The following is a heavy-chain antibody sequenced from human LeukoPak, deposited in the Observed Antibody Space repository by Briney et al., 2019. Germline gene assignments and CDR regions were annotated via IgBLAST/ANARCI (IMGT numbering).Heavy chain of an antibody. J-gene: IGHJ4*02. D-gene: IGHD2-21*02. CDR2: IYRSGST. Sequence: PSETLSLTCAVSGGSISSGGYSWSWIRQPPGKGLEWIGYIYRSGSTYYNPSLKSRVTTSVDRSKNQFSLKLSSVTAADTAVYYCAREVTAIGFDYWGQGTLVTVSS. CDR1: GGSISSGGYS. V-gene: IGHV4-30-2*01. CDR3: AREVTAIGFDY.